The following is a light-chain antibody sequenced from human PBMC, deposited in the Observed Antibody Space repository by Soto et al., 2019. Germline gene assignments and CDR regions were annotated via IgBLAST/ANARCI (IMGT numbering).Light chain of an antibody. CDR2: DIS. V-gene: IGKV3-11*01. Sequence: EIVLTQSPATLSLSPGESATLSCRASQSVSRYLAWYQQKPGQAPRLLIYDISNRATGIPARFSGSGSGTDFTLTISSLEPEDFALYYCQQRGNWPLYTFGQGTKLEIK. CDR3: QQRGNWPLYT. CDR1: QSVSRY. J-gene: IGKJ2*01.